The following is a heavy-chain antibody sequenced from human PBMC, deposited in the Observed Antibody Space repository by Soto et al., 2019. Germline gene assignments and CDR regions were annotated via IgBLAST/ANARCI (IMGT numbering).Heavy chain of an antibody. D-gene: IGHD6-13*01. V-gene: IGHV1-69*01. CDR3: ARAYSSRHPYYYYGMDV. CDR1: GGTFSSYA. J-gene: IGHJ6*02. CDR2: IIPIFGTA. Sequence: QVQLVQSGAEVKKPGSSVKVSCKASGGTFSSYAISWVRQAPGQGLEWMGGIIPIFGTANYAQKFQGRVTMTADESTSTAYMELSSLRSEDTAVYYCARAYSSRHPYYYYGMDVWGQGTTVTVSS.